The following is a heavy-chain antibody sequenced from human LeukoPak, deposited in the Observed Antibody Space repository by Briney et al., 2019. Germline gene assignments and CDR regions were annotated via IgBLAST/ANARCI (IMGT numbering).Heavy chain of an antibody. D-gene: IGHD1-26*01. CDR1: GFTSSSYW. CDR2: IKQDGSEK. J-gene: IGHJ6*02. Sequence: GGSLRLSCAASGFTSSSYWMSWVRQAPGKGLEWVANIKQDGSEKYYVDSVKGRFTISRDNAKNSLYLQMNSLRAEGTAVYYCARGGSYYYYYGMDVWGQGTTVTVSS. CDR3: ARGGSYYYYYGMDV. V-gene: IGHV3-7*01.